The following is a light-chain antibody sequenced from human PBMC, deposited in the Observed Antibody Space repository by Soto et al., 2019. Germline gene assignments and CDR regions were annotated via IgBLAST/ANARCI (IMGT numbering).Light chain of an antibody. V-gene: IGKV1-39*01. Sequence: DIQMTQSPSSLSAFVGDRITITCRPSQTIRHYVNWYQQRPGKAPKFLISGASTLQSGVPSRFSGRRSWTDFTLTIDSVQPEDFAIYVCQQSDTTPWTFGQGTKVEF. CDR2: GAS. J-gene: IGKJ1*01. CDR3: QQSDTTPWT. CDR1: QTIRHY.